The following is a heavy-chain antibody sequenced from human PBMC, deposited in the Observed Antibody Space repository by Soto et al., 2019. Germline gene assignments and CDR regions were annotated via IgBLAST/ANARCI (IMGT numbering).Heavy chain of an antibody. V-gene: IGHV2-5*02. CDR3: AHYSSTSSFDY. Sequence: SGPTLVNPPQTFTLACTFSGFSLSTSGMGVGWIRQPPGKALEWLALIYWDDDKRYSPSLKSRLTITKDTSKNQVVLTMTNMDPVDTATYYCAHYSSTSSFDYWGQGTLVTSPQ. D-gene: IGHD6-13*01. CDR2: IYWDDDK. CDR1: GFSLSTSGMG. J-gene: IGHJ4*02.